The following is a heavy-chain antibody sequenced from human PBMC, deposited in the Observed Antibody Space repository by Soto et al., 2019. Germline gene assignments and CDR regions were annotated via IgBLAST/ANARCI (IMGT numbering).Heavy chain of an antibody. CDR2: INPNSGGT. CDR1: GYTFTGYY. V-gene: IGHV1-2*04. J-gene: IGHJ4*02. D-gene: IGHD3-22*01. CDR3: ARDSLYYDSSGYYYYFDY. Sequence: ASVKVSCKASGYTFTGYYMHWVRQAPGQGLEWMGWINPNSGGTNYAQKFQGWVTMTRDTSISTAYMELSRLRSDDTAVYYCARDSLYYDSSGYYYYFDYWGQGTLVTVSS.